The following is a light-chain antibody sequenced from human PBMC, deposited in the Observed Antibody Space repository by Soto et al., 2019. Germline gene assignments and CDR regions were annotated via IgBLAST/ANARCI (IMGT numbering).Light chain of an antibody. J-gene: IGKJ1*01. Sequence: EIVLTQSPGTLSFSPGERATLSCRASQSVSSTSLAWYQQKPGQAPRLLIYGASNRATGIPARFSGSGSGTDFSLTISRLEPEDFSVYYCQQYDGSPPWTFGLGTKVDIK. CDR3: QQYDGSPPWT. V-gene: IGKV3-20*01. CDR2: GAS. CDR1: QSVSSTS.